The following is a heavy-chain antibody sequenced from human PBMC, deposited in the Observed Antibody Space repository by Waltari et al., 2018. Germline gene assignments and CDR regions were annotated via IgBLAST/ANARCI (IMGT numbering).Heavy chain of an antibody. Sequence: VQLVESGGDLVKPGGSLRLSCEGSGLSFNSYSLHWVRQAPGKGLEWISSISTSSSYIFYVDSVKGRFTISRDNAKNSLYLQMNSLRAEDTAMYYCVRGRIGTTQSGDWFDPWGQGTLVTVSS. J-gene: IGHJ5*02. CDR3: VRGRIGTTQSGDWFDP. D-gene: IGHD1-7*01. V-gene: IGHV3-21*02. CDR1: GLSFNSYS. CDR2: ISTSSSYI.